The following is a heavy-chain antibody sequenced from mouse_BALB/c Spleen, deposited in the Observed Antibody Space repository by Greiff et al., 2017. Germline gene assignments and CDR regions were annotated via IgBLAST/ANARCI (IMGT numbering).Heavy chain of an antibody. CDR1: GYTFTSYY. Sequence: VQLQESGAELVKPGASVKLSCKASGYTFTSYYMYWVKQRPGQGLEWIGEINPSNGGTNFNEKFKSKATLTVDKSSSTAYMQLSSLTSEDSAVYYCTRKLLRLPWFAYWGQGTLVTVSA. CDR3: TRKLLRLPWFAY. D-gene: IGHD1-2*01. CDR2: INPSNGGT. J-gene: IGHJ3*01. V-gene: IGHV1S81*02.